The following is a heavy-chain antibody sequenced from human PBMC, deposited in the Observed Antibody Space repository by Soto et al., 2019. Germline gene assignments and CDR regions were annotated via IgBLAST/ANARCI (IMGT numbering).Heavy chain of an antibody. V-gene: IGHV3-21*01. J-gene: IGHJ6*02. CDR3: VRDYVMDV. D-gene: IGHD3-10*02. Sequence: LRLSCGASGFTFSGDAMNWVRQAPGKGLEWVSSISTTSTYIYYAESVKGRFTISRDNANNSLHLQMNSLRAEDTAVYYCVRDYVMDVWGQGTTVTVSS. CDR2: ISTTSTYI. CDR1: GFTFSGDA.